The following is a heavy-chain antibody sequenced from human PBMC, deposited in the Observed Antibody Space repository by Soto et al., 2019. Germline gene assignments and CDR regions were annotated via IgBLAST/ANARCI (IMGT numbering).Heavy chain of an antibody. Sequence: PSETLSLTCAVSGYSISSGYYWGWIRQPPGKGLEWIGSIYHSGSTYYNPSLKSRVTISVDTSKNQFSLKLSSVAAADTAVYYCARAEYSSSSFFDCWGQGTLVTVSS. D-gene: IGHD6-6*01. J-gene: IGHJ4*02. CDR3: ARAEYSSSSFFDC. CDR1: GYSISSGYY. V-gene: IGHV4-38-2*01. CDR2: IYHSGST.